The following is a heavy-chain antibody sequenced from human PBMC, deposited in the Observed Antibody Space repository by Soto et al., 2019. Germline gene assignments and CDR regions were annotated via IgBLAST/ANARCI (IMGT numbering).Heavy chain of an antibody. V-gene: IGHV3-30*18. CDR1: GFTFSHYA. Sequence: QVQLVESGGGVVQPGRSLRLSCAASGFTFSHYAMHWVRQAPGKGLEWVALMSYDGSNEYYEDSVNGRFTISRDNSKNTLYLQMNSLRAEDTAVYYCAKDGSHNFDYWGQGTLVTVS. CDR3: AKDGSHNFDY. J-gene: IGHJ4*02. CDR2: MSYDGSNE. D-gene: IGHD1-26*01.